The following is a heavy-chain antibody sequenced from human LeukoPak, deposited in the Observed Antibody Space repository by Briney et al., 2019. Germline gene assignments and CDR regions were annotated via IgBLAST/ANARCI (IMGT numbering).Heavy chain of an antibody. CDR1: GFTFNSYA. CDR3: AREGYTSSYFDQ. Sequence: GGSLRLSCAASGFTFNSYAMSWVRQAPWERLQWVSGISDSGGNTYYADSVKGRFTISRDIPQNTLYLQMNSLRPDDTAVYYCAREGYTSSYFDQWGQGTLVTVSS. J-gene: IGHJ4*02. D-gene: IGHD6-6*01. V-gene: IGHV3-23*01. CDR2: ISDSGGNT.